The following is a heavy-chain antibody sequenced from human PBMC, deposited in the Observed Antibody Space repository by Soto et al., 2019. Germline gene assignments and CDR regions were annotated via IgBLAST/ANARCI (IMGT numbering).Heavy chain of an antibody. Sequence: PSETLSLTCTVSGGSISSYYWNWIRQPPGKGLEWIGEIYYGGGTNYNPSLKSRVTISVDKSKNQFSLKLSSVTAADTAVYYCARGSSGWYNDAFDIWGQGTMVTVSS. V-gene: IGHV4-59*12. J-gene: IGHJ3*02. CDR3: ARGSSGWYNDAFDI. D-gene: IGHD6-19*01. CDR1: GGSISSYY. CDR2: IYYGGGT.